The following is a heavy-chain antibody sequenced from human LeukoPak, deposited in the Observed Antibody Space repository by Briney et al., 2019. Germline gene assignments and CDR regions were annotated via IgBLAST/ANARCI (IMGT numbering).Heavy chain of an antibody. CDR1: GGSNSSYY. D-gene: IGHD5-18*01. V-gene: IGHV4-59*08. CDR2: IYYSGST. Sequence: SETLSLTCTVSGGSNSSYYWSWIRQPPGKGLEWIGYIYYSGSTNYNPSLKSRVTISVDTSKNQFSLKLSSVTAADTAVYYCARSVQLWSPYGMDVWGQGTTVTVSS. J-gene: IGHJ6*02. CDR3: ARSVQLWSPYGMDV.